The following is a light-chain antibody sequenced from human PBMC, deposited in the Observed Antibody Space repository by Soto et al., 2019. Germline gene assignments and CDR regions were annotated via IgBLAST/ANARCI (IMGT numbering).Light chain of an antibody. CDR3: SSYAGSPVV. V-gene: IGLV2-8*01. J-gene: IGLJ2*01. CDR1: SSDVGGYNY. CDR2: EVS. Sequence: QSVLTQPPSASGSPGQSVTISCTGTSSDVGGYNYVSLYQQHPGKAPKLMIYEVSKRPSGVPDRFSGSKSGNTASLTVSGLQAEDEADYYCSSYAGSPVVFGGGTKLTVL.